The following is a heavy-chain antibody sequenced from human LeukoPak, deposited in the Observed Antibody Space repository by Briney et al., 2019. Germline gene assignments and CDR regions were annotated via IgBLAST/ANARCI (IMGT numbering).Heavy chain of an antibody. V-gene: IGHV4-39*01. J-gene: IGHJ1*01. Sequence: SETLSLTCTVSGDSVRSSNYYWDWIRQPPGKGLEWVGTVYYTGKTYYSPSLKSRVSIFVEASNSRLSLNLNTVTAAAAAVYYCARRRYYDGTGYLDWGQGTLVTVSS. CDR1: GDSVRSSNYY. CDR2: VYYTGKT. D-gene: IGHD3-22*01. CDR3: ARRRYYDGTGYLD.